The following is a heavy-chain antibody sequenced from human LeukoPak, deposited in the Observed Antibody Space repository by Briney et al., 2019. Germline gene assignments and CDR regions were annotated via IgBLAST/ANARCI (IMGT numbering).Heavy chain of an antibody. CDR2: MYYNGGP. CDR3: ARHVSLYIAAAGTFAFYYFDY. CDR1: GGSLSGYS. D-gene: IGHD6-13*01. Sequence: PSETLSLTCTVSGGSLSGYSWSCIRQPPGKGLEWIGYMYYNGGPTYNPSLESRVTISADTSKNQLSLKLTSVTAADTAVYYCARHVSLYIAAAGTFAFYYFDYWGQGTLVTVSS. V-gene: IGHV4-59*08. J-gene: IGHJ4*02.